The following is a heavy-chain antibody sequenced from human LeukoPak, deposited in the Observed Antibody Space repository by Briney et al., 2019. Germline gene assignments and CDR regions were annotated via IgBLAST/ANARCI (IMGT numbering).Heavy chain of an antibody. D-gene: IGHD3-10*01. CDR1: GGSFHGYY. Sequence: SETLFLTCAVYGGSFHGYYWSLVRQSPGKGLEWIGEVDHSGRTNYNPSLKSRLTMSVDTSKNQFSLKLTSVTAADTAIYYCARVPPPGATAYGAVDSWGRGTLVTVSS. CDR3: ARVPPPGATAYGAVDS. V-gene: IGHV4-34*01. CDR2: VDHSGRT. J-gene: IGHJ5*01.